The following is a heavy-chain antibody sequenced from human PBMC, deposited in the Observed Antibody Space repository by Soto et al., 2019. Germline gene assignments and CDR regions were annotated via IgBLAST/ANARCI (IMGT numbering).Heavy chain of an antibody. CDR2: IIYSGSS. J-gene: IGHJ5*02. V-gene: IGHV4-59*01. CDR1: GGSIGSYY. Sequence: SETLSLTCTISGGSIGSYYWSWIRQSPGQGLEWIGYIIYSGSSDYNPSLKSRVTMSIDTSKNQFSLNVTSVTDADTAVYYCARAYSSSDLGRLESWGQGILVTVS. CDR3: ARAYSSSDLGRLES. D-gene: IGHD6-6*01.